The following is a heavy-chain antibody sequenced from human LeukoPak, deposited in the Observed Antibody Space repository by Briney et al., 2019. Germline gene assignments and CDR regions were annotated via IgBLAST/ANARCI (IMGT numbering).Heavy chain of an antibody. CDR1: GFTFDDYG. CDR3: ARWSYYGSGSYRYYFDY. V-gene: IGHV3-20*04. CDR2: INWNGGST. D-gene: IGHD3-10*01. J-gene: IGHJ4*02. Sequence: GGSRRLSWAASGFTFDDYGMSWFRQAPGKGLEWASGINWNGGSTGYADSVKGRFTISRDNAKNSLYLQMNSLGAEDTALYYCARWSYYGSGSYRYYFDYWGQGTLVTVSS.